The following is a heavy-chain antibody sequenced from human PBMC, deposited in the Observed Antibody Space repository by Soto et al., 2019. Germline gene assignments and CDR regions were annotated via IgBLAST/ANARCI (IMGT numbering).Heavy chain of an antibody. J-gene: IGHJ4*02. CDR3: AHSLAVSNYGDYAPINSFDY. V-gene: IGHV2-5*02. CDR2: IYWDDDK. CDR1: GFSLSTSGVG. D-gene: IGHD4-17*01. Sequence: QITLKESGPTLVKPTQTLTLTCTFSGFSLSTSGVGVGWIRQPPGKALEWLALIYWDDDKRYSPSLKSRLTITKDTSKNQVVLTMTNMDPVDTATYYCAHSLAVSNYGDYAPINSFDYWGQGTLVTVSS.